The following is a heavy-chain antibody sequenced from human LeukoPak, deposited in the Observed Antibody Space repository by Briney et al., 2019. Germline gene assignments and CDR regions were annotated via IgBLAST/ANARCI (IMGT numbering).Heavy chain of an antibody. Sequence: GGSLRLSCAASGFTFSNAWMSWVRQAPGKGLEWVANIGQDGSEKKYVDSVRGRFTISRDNAKSSLYLQMNSLRAEDTAVYYCSSAGAPTGTRWYLDLWGRGTLVTVSS. D-gene: IGHD1-1*01. J-gene: IGHJ2*01. CDR3: SSAGAPTGTRWYLDL. CDR2: IGQDGSEK. V-gene: IGHV3-7*01. CDR1: GFTFSNAW.